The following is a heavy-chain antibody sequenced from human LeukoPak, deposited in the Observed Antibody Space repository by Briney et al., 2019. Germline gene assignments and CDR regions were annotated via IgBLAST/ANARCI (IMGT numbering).Heavy chain of an antibody. V-gene: IGHV1-18*01. J-gene: IGHJ3*02. CDR3: ARRAIEATSLDDAFDI. CDR1: GYTFTSYG. CDR2: INPSNGNT. Sequence: ASVKVSCKASGYTFTSYGINWVRQAPGQGLEWMGWINPSNGNTNYAQKFQGRVTMTTDTSTNIAYMELRSLRFDDTAVYYCARRAIEATSLDDAFDIWGQGTMVTVSS. D-gene: IGHD1-26*01.